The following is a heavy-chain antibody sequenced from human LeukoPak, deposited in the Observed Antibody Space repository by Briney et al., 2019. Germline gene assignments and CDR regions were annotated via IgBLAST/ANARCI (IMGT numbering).Heavy chain of an antibody. J-gene: IGHJ6*04. D-gene: IGHD3-9*01. CDR2: TYYRSKWYN. Sequence: SQTLSLTCAISGDSVSSNSAAWNWIRQSPSRGLEWLGRTYYRSKWYNDYAVSVKSRITINPDTSKNQFSLQLNSVTPEGTAVYYCARVTVGYDILTGYWEYGMDVWGKGTTVTVSS. V-gene: IGHV6-1*01. CDR3: ARVTVGYDILTGYWEYGMDV. CDR1: GDSVSSNSAA.